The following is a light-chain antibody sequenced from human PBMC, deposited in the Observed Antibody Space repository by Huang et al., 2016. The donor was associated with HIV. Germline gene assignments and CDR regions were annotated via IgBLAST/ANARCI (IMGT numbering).Light chain of an antibody. CDR3: QQYISFPIT. CDR2: GIF. CDR1: QDISNA. J-gene: IGKJ5*01. Sequence: DIQMTQSPSSLSASVGDRVTITCRASQDISNAVAWFQQKPGKAPKSLIFGIFKFQGGVPSRFSGSGSGTDFTLTINGLQPEDFATYYCQQYISFPITFGQGTRLDIE. V-gene: IGKV1-16*01.